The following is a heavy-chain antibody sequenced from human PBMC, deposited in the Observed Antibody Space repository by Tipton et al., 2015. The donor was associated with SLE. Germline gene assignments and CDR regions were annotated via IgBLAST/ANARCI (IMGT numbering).Heavy chain of an antibody. CDR3: ARLGYSSPDY. CDR2: IYYSGST. CDR1: GGSISSHY. V-gene: IGHV4-59*08. D-gene: IGHD6-13*01. J-gene: IGHJ4*02. Sequence: GLVKPSETLSLTCTVSGGSISSHYWSWIRQPPGKGLEWIGYIYYSGSTNYNPSLKSRVTISVDTSKNQFSLKLSSVTAADTAVYYCARLGYSSPDYWGQGTLVTVSS.